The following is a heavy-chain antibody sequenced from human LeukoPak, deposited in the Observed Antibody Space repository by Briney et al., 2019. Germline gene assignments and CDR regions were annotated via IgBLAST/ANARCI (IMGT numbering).Heavy chain of an antibody. Sequence: PGGSLRLSCAASGFTFSDYYMSSIRQAPGKGLEWVSYISNSSNTIYYADSVKGRFTISRDNAKNSLYLQMNSLRAEDTAVYYCSAGEGYYDSSDYYSAWAFNVWGQGTMVTVSS. CDR1: GFTFSDYY. CDR2: ISNSSNTI. V-gene: IGHV3-11*04. D-gene: IGHD3-22*01. J-gene: IGHJ3*01. CDR3: SAGEGYYDSSDYYSAWAFNV.